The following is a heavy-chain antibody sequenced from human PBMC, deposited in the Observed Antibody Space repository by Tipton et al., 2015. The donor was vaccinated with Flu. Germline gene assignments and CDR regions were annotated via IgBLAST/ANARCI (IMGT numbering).Heavy chain of an antibody. V-gene: IGHV4-59*08. CDR3: ARHFYDSSGYYCLDY. Sequence: GLMKPSETLSLTCDVSTGSVSGYYWSWIRQSPKRGLEWIGYIHYTGSTNYNPSLKSRVSMSVDTSKNQFSLKMTSLTAADTAVYYCARHFYDSSGYYCLDYWGQGLLVTVSS. D-gene: IGHD3-22*01. CDR1: TGSVSGYY. J-gene: IGHJ4*02. CDR2: IHYTGST.